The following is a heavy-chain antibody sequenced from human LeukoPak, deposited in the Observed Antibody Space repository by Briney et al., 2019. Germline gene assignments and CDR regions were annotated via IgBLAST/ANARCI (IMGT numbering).Heavy chain of an antibody. Sequence: GGSLRLSCAASGFTFSGSAMSWVRQAPGKGLEWVSAISGSGGSTYYADSVKGRFTISRDNSKNTLYLQMNSLRAEDTAVYYCAKKVQQLVRYYYGMDVWGQGTTVTVSS. D-gene: IGHD6-13*01. CDR2: ISGSGGST. V-gene: IGHV3-23*01. J-gene: IGHJ6*02. CDR3: AKKVQQLVRYYYGMDV. CDR1: GFTFSGSA.